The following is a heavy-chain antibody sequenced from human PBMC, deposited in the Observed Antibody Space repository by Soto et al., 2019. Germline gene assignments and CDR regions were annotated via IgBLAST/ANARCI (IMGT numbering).Heavy chain of an antibody. Sequence: QVPLVQSGAEVKKPGSSVKVSCKASGGTFSSYAISWVRQAPGQGLEWMGGIIPIFGTANYAQKFQGRVTITADESTSTAYMELSSLRSEDTAVYYCAREGRYYDFWSGYSHGMDVWGQGTTVTVSS. CDR1: GGTFSSYA. CDR2: IIPIFGTA. V-gene: IGHV1-69*01. D-gene: IGHD3-3*01. CDR3: AREGRYYDFWSGYSHGMDV. J-gene: IGHJ6*02.